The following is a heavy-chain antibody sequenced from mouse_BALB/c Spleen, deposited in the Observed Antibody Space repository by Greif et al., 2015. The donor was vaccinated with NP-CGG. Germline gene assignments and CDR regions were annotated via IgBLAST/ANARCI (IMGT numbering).Heavy chain of an antibody. CDR1: GYTFTSYW. V-gene: IGHV1-69*02. CDR2: IYPSDSYT. CDR3: TVNWDDYAMDY. J-gene: IGHJ4*01. Sequence: QVQLKESGAELVRPGASVKLSCKASGYTFTSYWINWVKQRPGQGLEWIGNIYPSDSYTNYNQKFKDKATLTVDKSSSTAYMQLSSPTSEDSAVYYCTVNWDDYAMDYWGQGTSVTVSS. D-gene: IGHD4-1*01.